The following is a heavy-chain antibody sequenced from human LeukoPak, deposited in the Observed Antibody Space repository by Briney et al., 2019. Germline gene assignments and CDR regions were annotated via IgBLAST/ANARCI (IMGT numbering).Heavy chain of an antibody. V-gene: IGHV3-23*01. CDR3: VKSSGYSSSWGDY. CDR2: ISGSGGDT. CDR1: GFTFSNFL. J-gene: IGHJ4*02. Sequence: GGSLRLSCAASGFTFSNFLMTWVRQAPGKGPEWVSAISGSGGDTYYADSVKGRFTISRDNSKNTLYLQMSSLRAEDTAVYYCVKSSGYSSSWGDYWGQGTLVTVSS. D-gene: IGHD6-13*01.